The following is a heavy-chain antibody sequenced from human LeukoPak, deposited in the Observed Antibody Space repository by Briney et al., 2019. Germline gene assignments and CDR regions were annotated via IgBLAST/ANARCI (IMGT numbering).Heavy chain of an antibody. V-gene: IGHV4-59*01. D-gene: IGHD4/OR15-4a*01. J-gene: IGHJ6*03. CDR3: ARAPNAVYYYYYMDV. Sequence: SETLSLTCTVSGDSISSYYWSWIRQPPGKGLEWIGYISYSGSTNYNPSLESRVTISVDTSKNQFSLKVSSVTAADTAVYYCARAPNAVYYYYYMDVWGKGTTVTISS. CDR2: ISYSGST. CDR1: GDSISSYY.